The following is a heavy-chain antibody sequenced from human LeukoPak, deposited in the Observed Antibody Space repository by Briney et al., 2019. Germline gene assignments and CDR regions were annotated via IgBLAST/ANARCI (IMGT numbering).Heavy chain of an antibody. CDR3: ATTSQYCSGGSCYFDGFDI. V-gene: IGHV5-51*01. CDR1: GYSFTSYW. D-gene: IGHD2-15*01. CDR2: IYPGDSDT. Sequence: GESLKISCKGSGYSFTSYWIGWVRQIPGKGLEWMGIIYPGDSDTRNSPSFQGQVTISADKSISTAYLQWSSLKASDTAMYYCATTSQYCSGGSCYFDGFDIWGQGTMVTVSS. J-gene: IGHJ3*02.